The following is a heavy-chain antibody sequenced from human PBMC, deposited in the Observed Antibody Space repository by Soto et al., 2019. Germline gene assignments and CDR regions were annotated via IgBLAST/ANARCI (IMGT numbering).Heavy chain of an antibody. CDR1: GFTFSSYW. J-gene: IGHJ6*02. D-gene: IGHD3-3*01. CDR3: ARVPDYDFWSGYLNYYYYYGMDV. Sequence: SLRLSCAASGFTFSSYWMHWVRQAPGKGLVWVSRINSDGSSTSYADSVKGRFTISRDNAKNTLYLQMNSLRAEDTAVYYCARVPDYDFWSGYLNYYYYYGMDVWGQGTTVTVSS. CDR2: INSDGSST. V-gene: IGHV3-74*01.